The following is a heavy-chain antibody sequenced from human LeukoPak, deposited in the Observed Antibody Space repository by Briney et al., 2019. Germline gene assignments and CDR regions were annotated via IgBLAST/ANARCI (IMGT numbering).Heavy chain of an antibody. V-gene: IGHV4-59*01. Sequence: SETLSLTCTVSGGSISSYYWSWIRQPPGKGLEWIGYIYYSGSTNYNPSLKSRVTISVDTSKNQFSLKLSSVTAADTAIYYCARRGGSYSRRAGRYFDLWGRGTLVTVSS. J-gene: IGHJ2*01. D-gene: IGHD1-26*01. CDR3: ARRGGSYSRRAGRYFDL. CDR1: GGSISSYY. CDR2: IYYSGST.